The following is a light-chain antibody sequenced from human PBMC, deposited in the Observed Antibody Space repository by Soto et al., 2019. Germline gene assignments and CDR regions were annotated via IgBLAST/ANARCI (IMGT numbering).Light chain of an antibody. CDR3: LQHNSWPRT. V-gene: IGKV3-15*01. J-gene: IGKJ1*01. CDR2: GAS. Sequence: EIVMTQSPATLSVSPGERATLSCRASQSVSTNLARYQQKPGQAPRLLIFGASTRATDVPARFSGSGSGTEFTLTISSLQSEDFAVYYCLQHNSWPRTFGQGTRLEV. CDR1: QSVSTN.